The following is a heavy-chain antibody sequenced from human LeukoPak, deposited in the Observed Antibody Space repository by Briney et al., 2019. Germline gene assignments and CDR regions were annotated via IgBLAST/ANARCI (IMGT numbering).Heavy chain of an antibody. V-gene: IGHV1-46*01. CDR2: INPSGGTT. CDR3: ARVEVTTEGNWFDP. CDR1: GYTFTSYY. J-gene: IGHJ5*02. Sequence: ASVKVSCKASGYTFTSYYMHWVRQAPGQGLEWMGVINPSGGTTNYAQKLQGRVTMTTDASTSTAYMELRSLRSDDTAVYYCARVEVTTEGNWFDPWGQGTLVTVSS. D-gene: IGHD4-17*01.